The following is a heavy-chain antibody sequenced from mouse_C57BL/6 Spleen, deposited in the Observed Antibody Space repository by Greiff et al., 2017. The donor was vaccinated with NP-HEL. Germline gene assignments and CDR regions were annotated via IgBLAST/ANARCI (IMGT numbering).Heavy chain of an antibody. J-gene: IGHJ3*01. CDR2: IYPRSGNT. D-gene: IGHD1-1*01. CDR1: GYTFTSYG. V-gene: IGHV1-81*01. Sequence: QVQLKQSGAELARPGASVKLSCKASGYTFTSYGISWVKQRTGQGLEWIGEIYPRSGNTYYNEKFKGKATLTADKSSSTAYMELRSLTSEDSAVYFCAREATTPAWFAYWGQGTLVTVSA. CDR3: AREATTPAWFAY.